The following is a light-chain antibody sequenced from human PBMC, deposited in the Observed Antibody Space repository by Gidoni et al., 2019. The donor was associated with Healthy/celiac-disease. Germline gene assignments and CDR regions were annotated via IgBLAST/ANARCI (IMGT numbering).Light chain of an antibody. CDR2: GNS. V-gene: IGLV1-40*01. CDR1: SSNIGAGYD. CDR3: QSYDSSLSGSV. J-gene: IGLJ2*01. Sequence: QSVLTQPPSVSGAPGPRVTISCTGRSSNIGAGYDVHWYQQRPGTAPKLLIYGNSNRPSGVPDRFSGSKSGTSAALAITGLQAEDEADYYCQSYDSSLSGSVFGGGTKLTVL.